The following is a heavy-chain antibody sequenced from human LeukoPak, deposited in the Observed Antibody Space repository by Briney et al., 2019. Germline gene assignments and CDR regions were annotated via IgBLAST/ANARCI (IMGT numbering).Heavy chain of an antibody. V-gene: IGHV3-74*01. Sequence: GGSLRLSCAASGFTFSSYWMHWVRQAPGKGLVWVSRINSDGSSTSYADSVKGRFTISRDNSKNTLYLQMNSLRAEDTAVYYCAKSLNYYDSSGYYGALDYWGQGTLVTVSS. CDR1: GFTFSSYW. CDR3: AKSLNYYDSSGYYGALDY. D-gene: IGHD3-22*01. CDR2: INSDGSST. J-gene: IGHJ4*02.